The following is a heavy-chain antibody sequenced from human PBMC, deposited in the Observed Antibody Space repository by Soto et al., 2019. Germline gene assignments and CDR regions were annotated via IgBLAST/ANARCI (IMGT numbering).Heavy chain of an antibody. V-gene: IGHV3-23*01. Sequence: GGSLRLSCAASGFTFSSYAMSWVRQAPGKGLEWVSAISGSGGSTYYADSVKGRFTISRDNSKNTLYLQMNSLRAEDTAVYYCAKDPRDCSSTSCPFDPWGQGTLVTAPQ. CDR3: AKDPRDCSSTSCPFDP. J-gene: IGHJ5*02. D-gene: IGHD2-2*01. CDR1: GFTFSSYA. CDR2: ISGSGGST.